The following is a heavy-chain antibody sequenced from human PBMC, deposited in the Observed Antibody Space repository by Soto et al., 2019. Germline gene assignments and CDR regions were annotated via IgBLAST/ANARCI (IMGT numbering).Heavy chain of an antibody. J-gene: IGHJ6*02. D-gene: IGHD6-19*01. CDR3: ARLGVVAVAGTWDYYYGMDV. Sequence: KTSETLSLTCAVSGGSISSGGYSWSWIRQPPGKGLEWIGYIYHSGSTYYNPSLKSRVTISVDRSKNQFSLKLSSVTAADTAVYYCARLGVVAVAGTWDYYYGMDVWGQGTTVTVSS. CDR2: IYHSGST. CDR1: GGSISSGGYS. V-gene: IGHV4-30-2*02.